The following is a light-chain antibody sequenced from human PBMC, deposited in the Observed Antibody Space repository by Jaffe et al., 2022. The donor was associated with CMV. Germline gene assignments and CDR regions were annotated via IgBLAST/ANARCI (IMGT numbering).Light chain of an antibody. CDR2: SSS. CDR3: AAWDASLSGIV. Sequence: QSVLTQPPSASGTPGQRVTISCSGGSSNIGSNPVDWFQQLPGTAPKLLIYSSSQRPSGVPDRFSGSKSGTSASLAISGLQSEDEADYYCAAWDASLSGIVFGGGTKLTVL. J-gene: IGLJ3*02. CDR1: SSNIGSNP. V-gene: IGLV1-44*01.